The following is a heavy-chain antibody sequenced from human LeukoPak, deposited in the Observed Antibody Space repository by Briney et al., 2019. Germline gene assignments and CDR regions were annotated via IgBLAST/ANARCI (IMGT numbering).Heavy chain of an antibody. CDR2: IYYSGST. D-gene: IGHD3-22*01. Sequence: PSETLSLTCTVSGGSISSSSYYWGWIRQPPGKGLEWIGSIYYSGSTYYNPSLKSRVTISVDTSKNQFSLKLSSVTAADTAVYYCASPSGYYDSSDAFDIWGQGTMVTVSS. CDR1: GGSISSSSYY. CDR3: ASPSGYYDSSDAFDI. J-gene: IGHJ3*02. V-gene: IGHV4-39*07.